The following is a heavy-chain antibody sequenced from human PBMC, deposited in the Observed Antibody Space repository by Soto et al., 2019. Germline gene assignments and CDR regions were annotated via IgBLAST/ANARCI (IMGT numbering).Heavy chain of an antibody. CDR1: GYTFTGYY. V-gene: IGHV1-2*04. J-gene: IGHJ6*03. Sequence: GASVKVSCKASGYTFTGYYMHWVRQAPGQGLEWMGWINPNSGGTNYAQKFQGWVTMTRDTSISTAYMELSRLRSDDTAVYYCARGIVVVPAPPEYYYYYMDVWGKGTTVTVSS. CDR2: INPNSGGT. D-gene: IGHD2-2*01. CDR3: ARGIVVVPAPPEYYYYYMDV.